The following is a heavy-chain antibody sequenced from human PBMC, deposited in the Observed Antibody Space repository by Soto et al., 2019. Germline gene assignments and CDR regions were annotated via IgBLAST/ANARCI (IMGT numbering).Heavy chain of an antibody. CDR3: ARTRDEMLYYYGSGSYYSDAFDI. Sequence: SETLSLTCTVSGGSISSGGYYWSWIRQHPGKGLEWIGYIYYSGSTYYNPSLKSRVTISVDTSKNQFSLKLSSVTAADTAVYYCARTRDEMLYYYGSGSYYSDAFDIWGQGTMVTVSS. J-gene: IGHJ3*02. CDR2: IYYSGST. D-gene: IGHD3-10*01. CDR1: GGSISSGGYY. V-gene: IGHV4-31*03.